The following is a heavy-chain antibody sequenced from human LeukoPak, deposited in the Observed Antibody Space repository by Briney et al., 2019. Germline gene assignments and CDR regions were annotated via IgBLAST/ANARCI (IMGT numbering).Heavy chain of an antibody. CDR2: IIPIFGTA. J-gene: IGHJ4*02. CDR3: AGSSLERGCSSTSCFSFDY. V-gene: IGHV1-69*05. CDR1: GGTFSSYA. Sequence: SVKVSCKASGGTFSSYAISWVRQTPGQGLEWMGGIIPIFGTANYAQKFQGRVTITTDESTSTAYMELSSLRSEDTAVYYCAGSSLERGCSSTSCFSFDYWGQGTLVTVSS. D-gene: IGHD2-2*01.